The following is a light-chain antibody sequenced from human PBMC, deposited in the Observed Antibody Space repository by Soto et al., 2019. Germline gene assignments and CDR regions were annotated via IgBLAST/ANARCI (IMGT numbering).Light chain of an antibody. CDR3: QQRSNWPPKFT. Sequence: EIVLTQSPATLSLSPGERATLSCRASQSVSSYLAWSQQKPGQAPRLLIYDASNRATGIPARFSGSGSGTDFTLTISSLEPDDFAVYYCQQRSNWPPKFTFGPGTKVDIK. CDR2: DAS. CDR1: QSVSSY. J-gene: IGKJ3*01. V-gene: IGKV3-11*01.